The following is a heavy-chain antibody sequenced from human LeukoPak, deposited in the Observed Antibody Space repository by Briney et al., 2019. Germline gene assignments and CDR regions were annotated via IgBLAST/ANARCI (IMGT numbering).Heavy chain of an antibody. Sequence: GGSLRLSCAASGFTFSSYWMHWVRQTPGKGLEWVSGISGSGDTTYYADSVKGRFTISRDTSKNTLYLQMNSLRAEDTAVYYCAKNNYGSGKTLGYDSWGQGTLVTVSS. V-gene: IGHV3-23*01. D-gene: IGHD3-10*01. CDR2: ISGSGDTT. CDR3: AKNNYGSGKTLGYDS. J-gene: IGHJ4*02. CDR1: GFTFSSYW.